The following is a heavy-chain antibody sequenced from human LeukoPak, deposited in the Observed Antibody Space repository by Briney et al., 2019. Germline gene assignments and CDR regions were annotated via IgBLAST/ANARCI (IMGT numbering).Heavy chain of an antibody. V-gene: IGHV3-7*01. CDR3: ARGKWLVDY. CDR2: IKQDGSDK. J-gene: IGHJ4*02. CDR1: GFTFSSYW. D-gene: IGHD6-19*01. Sequence: SGGSLRLSCAASGFTFSSYWMSWVRRAPGKGLEGVANIKQDGSDKYYVDSVKGRFTISRDNAKNSLYLQMNSLRAEDTAVYYCARGKWLVDYWGQGTLVTVSS.